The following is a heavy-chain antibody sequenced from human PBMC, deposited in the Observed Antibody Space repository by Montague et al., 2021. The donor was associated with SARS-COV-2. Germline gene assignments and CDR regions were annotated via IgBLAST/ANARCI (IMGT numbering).Heavy chain of an antibody. D-gene: IGHD6-13*01. V-gene: IGHV3-30*04. CDR3: ARAQQLVLSWAGKGFDY. J-gene: IGHJ4*02. CDR2: ISYDGSNK. Sequence: SLRLSCAASGFTFSSYAMHWVRQAPGKGLEWVAVISYDGSNKYYLDSVKGRFTISRDNSKNTLYLQMNSLRAEDTAVYYCARAQQLVLSWAGKGFDYWGQGTLVTVSS. CDR1: GFTFSSYA.